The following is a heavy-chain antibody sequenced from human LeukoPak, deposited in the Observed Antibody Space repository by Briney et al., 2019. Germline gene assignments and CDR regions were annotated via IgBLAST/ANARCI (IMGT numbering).Heavy chain of an antibody. CDR2: IKSKTDGGTT. D-gene: IGHD5-18*01. CDR3: TTDTAMAPIDY. CDR1: GFTFSNAW. Sequence: GSLKLSCAASGFTFSNAWMSWVRQAPGKGLEWVGRIKSKTDGGTTDYAAPVKGRFIISRDDSKNTLYLQIDSLKTEDTAVYYCTTDTAMAPIDYWGQGTLVTVSS. J-gene: IGHJ4*02. V-gene: IGHV3-15*01.